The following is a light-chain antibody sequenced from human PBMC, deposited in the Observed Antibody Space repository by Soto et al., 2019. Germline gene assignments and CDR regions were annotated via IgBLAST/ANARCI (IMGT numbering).Light chain of an antibody. CDR2: DAS. V-gene: IGKV3-11*01. CDR1: QTVGKY. Sequence: EIVLTQSPATLSLSPGERATLSCRASQTVGKYLAWYQHKPGQAPRLLIYDASNRATGIPARFSGSGSGTDFTLTISSLEPEDFAVYYCQQRTNSEITFGPGTKV. CDR3: QQRTNSEIT. J-gene: IGKJ3*01.